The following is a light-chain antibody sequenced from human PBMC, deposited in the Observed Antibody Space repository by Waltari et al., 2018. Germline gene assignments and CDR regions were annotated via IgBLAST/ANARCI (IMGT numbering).Light chain of an antibody. CDR2: AAS. Sequence: DIQMTQSPSSVSASVGDTVTITCRASQDINNWLAWFQQTPGKTPKLLISAASSLRSGVPSRFSGSGVGTDFTLTISNLQPEDFAIYYCQKADSFPPYTFGQGTKVEIQ. CDR1: QDINNW. V-gene: IGKV1-12*01. CDR3: QKADSFPPYT. J-gene: IGKJ2*01.